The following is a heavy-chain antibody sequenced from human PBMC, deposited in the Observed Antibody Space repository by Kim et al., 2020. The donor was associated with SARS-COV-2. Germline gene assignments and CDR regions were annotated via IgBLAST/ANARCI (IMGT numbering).Heavy chain of an antibody. D-gene: IGHD4-17*01. CDR2: LSYDGTNT. V-gene: IGHV3-30-3*01. J-gene: IGHJ4*01. CDR3: ARGRYGDY. Sequence: GGSLRLSCAASGFTISTYAMHWVRQAPGKGLEWVAVLSYDGTNTYQADSVKGRFSIYRDTSKNTLYLQMNSLRDEDKAVFYCARGRYGDY. CDR1: GFTISTYA.